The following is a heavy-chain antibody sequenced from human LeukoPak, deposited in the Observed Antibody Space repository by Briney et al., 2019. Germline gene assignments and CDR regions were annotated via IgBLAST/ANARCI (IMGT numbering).Heavy chain of an antibody. V-gene: IGHV3-30-3*01. CDR2: ISYDGSNK. CDR1: GFTFSSYA. Sequence: GGSLRLSCAASGFTFSSYAMHWVRQAPGKGLEWVAVISYDGSNKYYADSVKGRFTISRDDSKNTLYLQMNSLRAEDTAVYYCARDKAVDYWGQGTLVTVSS. CDR3: ARDKAVDY. J-gene: IGHJ4*02.